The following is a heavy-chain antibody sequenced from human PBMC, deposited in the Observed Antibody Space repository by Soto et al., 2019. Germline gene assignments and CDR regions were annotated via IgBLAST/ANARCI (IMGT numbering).Heavy chain of an antibody. V-gene: IGHV3-23*01. J-gene: IGHJ6*02. CDR1: GFTFSSYA. Sequence: PGGSLRLSCAASGFTFSSYAMSWVRQAPGKGLEWVSAISGSGGSTYYADSVKGRFTISRDNSKNTLYLQMNSLRAEDTAVYYCAKHSPYDFWSGYSPWDAKNYYYGMDVWGQGTTVTVSS. CDR3: AKHSPYDFWSGYSPWDAKNYYYGMDV. CDR2: ISGSGGST. D-gene: IGHD3-3*01.